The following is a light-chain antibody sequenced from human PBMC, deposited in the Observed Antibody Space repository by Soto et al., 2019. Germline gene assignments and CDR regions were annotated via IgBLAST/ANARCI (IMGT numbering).Light chain of an antibody. V-gene: IGLV2-11*01. Sequence: QPVLTQPRSVSGSPGQSVTISCTGTSSDVGGYNYVSWYQQHPGKAPKLMIYDVSKRPSGVPDRFSGSKSGNTASLTISGLQPEDEADYYCCSYAGSYTWVFGGGTKLTVL. J-gene: IGLJ3*02. CDR2: DVS. CDR3: CSYAGSYTWV. CDR1: SSDVGGYNY.